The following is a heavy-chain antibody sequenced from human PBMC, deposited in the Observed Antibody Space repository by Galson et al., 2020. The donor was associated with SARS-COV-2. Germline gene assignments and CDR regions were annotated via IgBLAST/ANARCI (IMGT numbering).Heavy chain of an antibody. J-gene: IGHJ4*02. Sequence: SLKISCVASGFTFDDYALHWVRQAPGKGLEWVSTVTWNSANKAYTDSVKGRFTISRDNANKYLYLQMNGLRPEDTAVYYCAKGSNSYATAWYGIDFWGQGTLVTVSS. CDR3: AKGSNSYATAWYGIDF. CDR1: GFTFDDYA. V-gene: IGHV3-9*01. CDR2: VTWNSANK. D-gene: IGHD6-13*01.